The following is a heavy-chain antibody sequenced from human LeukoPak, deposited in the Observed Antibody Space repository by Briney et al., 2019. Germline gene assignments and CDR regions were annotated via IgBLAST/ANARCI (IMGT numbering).Heavy chain of an antibody. CDR1: GGSISGSSYY. V-gene: IGHV4-39*01. CDR2: IYYSGST. J-gene: IGHJ4*02. Sequence: SETLSLTCTVSGGSISGSSYYWGWIRQPPGKGLEWIGSIYYSGSTYYNPSLKSRVTISVDTSKNQFSLKLSSVTAADTAVYYCARHYGGYANYWGQGTLVTVSS. CDR3: ARHYGGYANY. D-gene: IGHD5-12*01.